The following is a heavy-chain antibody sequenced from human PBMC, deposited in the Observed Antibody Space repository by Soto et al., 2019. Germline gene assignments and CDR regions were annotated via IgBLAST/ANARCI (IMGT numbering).Heavy chain of an antibody. D-gene: IGHD6-13*01. CDR2: FDPEDGET. CDR1: GYTLTELS. Sequence: ASVKVSCKVSGYTLTELSMHWVRQAPGKGLEWMGGFDPEDGETIYAQKFQGRVTMTEDTSTDTAYMELSSLRSEDKAVYYCAIYLPKQTGYSSSWIEYYFDYWGQGTLVTVSS. J-gene: IGHJ4*02. V-gene: IGHV1-24*01. CDR3: AIYLPKQTGYSSSWIEYYFDY.